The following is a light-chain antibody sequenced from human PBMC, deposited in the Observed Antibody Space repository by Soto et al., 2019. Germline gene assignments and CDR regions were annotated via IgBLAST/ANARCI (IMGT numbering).Light chain of an antibody. CDR3: ASWDDSLNGYV. V-gene: IGLV1-44*01. J-gene: IGLJ1*01. Sequence: QSALTQPPSASGTPGQRVTISCSGSSSNIGSTAVNWYQQLPGTAPKLLIYSNNQRPSGVPDRFSGSKSGTSASLAISGLQSEDEADYSCASWDDSLNGYVFGTGTKVTVL. CDR1: SSNIGSTA. CDR2: SNN.